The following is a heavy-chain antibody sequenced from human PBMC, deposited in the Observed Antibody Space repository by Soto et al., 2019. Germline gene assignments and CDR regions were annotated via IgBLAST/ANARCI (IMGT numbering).Heavy chain of an antibody. CDR3: AKVESSAMVLIFDS. CDR1: GFTFTTYA. J-gene: IGHJ4*02. D-gene: IGHD5-18*01. CDR2: ISGGGRST. V-gene: IGHV3-23*01. Sequence: GGSLRLSCAASGFTFTTYAMNWVRQAPGEGLEWVSVISGGGRSTSYADSVKGRFTISRDNSKNTLYLQMNSLRAEDTAVYYCAKVESSAMVLIFDSWGQGT.